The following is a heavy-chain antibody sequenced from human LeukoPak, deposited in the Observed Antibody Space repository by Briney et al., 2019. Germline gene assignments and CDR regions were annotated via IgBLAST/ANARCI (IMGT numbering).Heavy chain of an antibody. D-gene: IGHD3-16*01. CDR2: IYYSGST. V-gene: IGHV4-39*01. CDR3: ARVENDYVWGSYAEYYFDY. CDR1: GGSISSSSYY. Sequence: PSETLSLTCTVSGGSISSSSYYWGWIRQPPGKGLEWIGSIYYSGSTYYNPSLKSRVTISVDTSKNQFSLKLSSVTAADTAVYYRARVENDYVWGSYAEYYFDYWGQGTLVTVSS. J-gene: IGHJ4*02.